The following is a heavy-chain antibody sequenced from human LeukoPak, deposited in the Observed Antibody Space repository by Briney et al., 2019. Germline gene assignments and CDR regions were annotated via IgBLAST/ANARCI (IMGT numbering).Heavy chain of an antibody. D-gene: IGHD6-13*01. CDR2: INHSGST. CDR3: AIPLVRGSFDY. Sequence: PSETLSLTCAVYGGSFSGYYWSWTRQPPGKGLEWIGEINHSGSTNYNPSLKSRVTISVDTSKNQFSLKLSSVTAADTAVYYCAIPLVRGSFDYWGQGTLVTVSS. CDR1: GGSFSGYY. V-gene: IGHV4-34*01. J-gene: IGHJ4*02.